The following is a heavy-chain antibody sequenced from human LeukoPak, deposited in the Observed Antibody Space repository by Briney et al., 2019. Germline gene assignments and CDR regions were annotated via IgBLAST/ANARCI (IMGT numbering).Heavy chain of an antibody. J-gene: IGHJ3*02. CDR1: GGSISGYY. Sequence: SETLSLTCTVSGGSISGYYWSWIRQSPGKGLVWIGYMYYSGSTNYNPSLESRITISIDMSNNQFSLTLSSVTAADTALYFCARHYTYYYDSSGYPRDAFDIWGQGTMVTVSS. D-gene: IGHD3-22*01. V-gene: IGHV4-59*08. CDR2: MYYSGST. CDR3: ARHYTYYYDSSGYPRDAFDI.